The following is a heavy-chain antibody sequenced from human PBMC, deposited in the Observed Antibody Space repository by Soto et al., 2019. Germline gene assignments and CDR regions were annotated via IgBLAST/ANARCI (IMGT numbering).Heavy chain of an antibody. CDR3: ARSGLPDPVVVVGQTTFDP. CDR2: SSAYNGDT. V-gene: IGHV1-18*01. D-gene: IGHD2-15*01. CDR1: GYTFPNYD. Sequence: DSVKVSCKASGYTFPNYDIKWVRQAPGQGLEWMGWSSAYNGDTNYAQKLQGRVTMTTDTSTSTAYMELRSLRSHDTAVYYCARSGLPDPVVVVGQTTFDPWGQGTLVPVSS. J-gene: IGHJ5*02.